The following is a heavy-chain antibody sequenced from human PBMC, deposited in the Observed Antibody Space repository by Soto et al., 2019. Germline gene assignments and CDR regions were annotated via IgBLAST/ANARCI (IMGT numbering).Heavy chain of an antibody. D-gene: IGHD1-26*01. CDR1: GGSFSGYY. CDR2: INHSGST. CDR3: ARSVGATPY. V-gene: IGHV4-34*01. Sequence: QVQLQQWGAGLLKPSETLSLTCAVYGGSFSGYYWSWIRQPPGKGLEWIGEINHSGSTNYNPSLNSRVTTSVDTSKNQFSLKLSSVTAADSAVYYCARSVGATPYWGQGTLVTVSS. J-gene: IGHJ4*02.